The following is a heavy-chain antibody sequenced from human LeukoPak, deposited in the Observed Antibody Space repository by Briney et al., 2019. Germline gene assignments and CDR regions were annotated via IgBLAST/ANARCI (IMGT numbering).Heavy chain of an antibody. CDR3: AKDEGGGGCYLGSCAFDI. Sequence: GGSLRLSCAASGFTFSSYAMSWVRQAPGKGLEWVSAISGSGSSTYDAHSVQGRLSISRDNSKNTLYLQMNSLRAEDTAVYYCAKDEGGGGCYLGSCAFDIWGQGTMVTVSS. V-gene: IGHV3-23*01. CDR1: GFTFSSYA. J-gene: IGHJ3*02. D-gene: IGHD4/OR15-4a*01. CDR2: ISGSGSST.